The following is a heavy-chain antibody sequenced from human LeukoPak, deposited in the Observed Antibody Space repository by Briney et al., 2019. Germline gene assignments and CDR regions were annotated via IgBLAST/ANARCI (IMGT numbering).Heavy chain of an antibody. CDR1: GGSFSGYY. J-gene: IGHJ4*02. D-gene: IGHD6-13*01. V-gene: IGHV4-34*01. Sequence: SETLSLTCAVYGGSFSGYYWSWIRQPPGKGLEWIGEINHSGSTNYNPSPKSRVTISVDTSKNQFSLELSSVTAADTAGYYCARPLNKGRGSIAAAYWGQGTLVTVSS. CDR2: INHSGST. CDR3: ARPLNKGRGSIAAAY.